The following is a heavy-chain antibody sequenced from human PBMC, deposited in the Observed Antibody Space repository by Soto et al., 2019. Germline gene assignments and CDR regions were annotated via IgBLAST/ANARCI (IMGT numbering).Heavy chain of an antibody. V-gene: IGHV4-34*01. CDR1: GGSFSGYY. CDR3: AIRRRTNGYRGMYYYYGMDV. Sequence: SETLSLTCAVYGGSFSGYYWGWIRQPPGKGLEWIGEINHSGSTNYNPSLKSRVTISVDTSKNQFSLKLSSVTAADTAVYYCAIRRRTNGYRGMYYYYGMDVWGQGTTVTVSS. D-gene: IGHD5-18*01. CDR2: INHSGST. J-gene: IGHJ6*02.